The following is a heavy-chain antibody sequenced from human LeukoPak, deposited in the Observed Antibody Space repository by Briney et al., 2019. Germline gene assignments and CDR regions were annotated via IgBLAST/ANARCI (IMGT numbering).Heavy chain of an antibody. CDR3: VAEVIXVTXGDY. CDR2: FDIXDAET. V-gene: IGHV1-24*01. CDR1: GHSLSDLS. J-gene: IGHJ4*02. D-gene: IGHD4-11*01. Sequence: ASVKVSCKVSGHSLSDLSIHWVRQAPGKGLEWMGGFDIXDAETIYAQEFEGRVIMTEDTATETAYMELSSLKSEDTAVYYCVAEVIXVTXGDYWGQGTLVTVSS.